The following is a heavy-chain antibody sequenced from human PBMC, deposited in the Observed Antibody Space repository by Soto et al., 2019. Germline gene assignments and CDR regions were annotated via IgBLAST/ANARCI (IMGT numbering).Heavy chain of an antibody. CDR1: GGSISSSNW. Sequence: SQTLSLTCAVSGGSISSSNWWSWVRQPPGKGLEWIGEIYHSGSTNYNPSLKSRVTISVDKSKNQFSLRRSSVTAADTAVYYCARAKYCSSTSCYGRYFDYWGQGTLVTVSS. D-gene: IGHD2-2*01. J-gene: IGHJ4*02. CDR3: ARAKYCSSTSCYGRYFDY. V-gene: IGHV4-4*02. CDR2: IYHSGST.